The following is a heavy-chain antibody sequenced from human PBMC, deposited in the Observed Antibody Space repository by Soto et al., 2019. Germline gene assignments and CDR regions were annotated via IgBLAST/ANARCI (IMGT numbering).Heavy chain of an antibody. Sequence: SETLSLTCTVSGGSISSYYWSWIRQPPGKGLEWIGYIYYSGSTNYNPSLKSRVTISVDTSKNQFSLKLSSVTAADTAVYYCARLLGYCSGGSCYRNWFDPWGQGTLVTVS. CDR1: GGSISSYY. CDR2: IYYSGST. D-gene: IGHD2-15*01. CDR3: ARLLGYCSGGSCYRNWFDP. J-gene: IGHJ5*02. V-gene: IGHV4-59*01.